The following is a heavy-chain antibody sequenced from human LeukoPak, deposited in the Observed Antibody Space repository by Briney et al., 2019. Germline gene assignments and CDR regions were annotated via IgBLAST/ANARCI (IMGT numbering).Heavy chain of an antibody. CDR3: TARGGYTPYYFDY. J-gene: IGHJ4*02. Sequence: GSLRLSCAASGFTFSGSAMHWVRQASGKGLEWVGRIRSKANSYATAYAASVKGRFTISTDDSKNTTYLQMNSLKTEDTAVYYCTARGGYTPYYFDYWGQGTLVTVSS. V-gene: IGHV3-73*01. CDR1: GFTFSGSA. CDR2: IRSKANSYAT. D-gene: IGHD3-16*02.